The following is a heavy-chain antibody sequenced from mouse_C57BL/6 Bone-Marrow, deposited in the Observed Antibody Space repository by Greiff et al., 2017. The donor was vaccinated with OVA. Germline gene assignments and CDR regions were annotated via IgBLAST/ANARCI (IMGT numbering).Heavy chain of an antibody. CDR2: ISNGGGST. J-gene: IGHJ4*01. V-gene: IGHV5-12*01. CDR3: ARRRDYYGGAMDY. CDR1: GFTFSDYY. D-gene: IGHD1-1*01. Sequence: EVMLVESGGGLVQPGGSLKLSCAASGFTFSDYYMYWVRQTPEKRLEWVAYISNGGGSTYYPDTVKGRFTIAGDNATNTLYLQMSRLKSEDTAMYYCARRRDYYGGAMDYWGQGTSVTVSS.